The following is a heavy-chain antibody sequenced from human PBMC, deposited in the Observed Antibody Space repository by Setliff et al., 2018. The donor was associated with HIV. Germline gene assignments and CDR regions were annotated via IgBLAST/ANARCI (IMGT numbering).Heavy chain of an antibody. CDR1: GYNFRDYG. D-gene: IGHD3-22*01. CDR3: ARVNYDSAGHSTEEHFMH. V-gene: IGHV3-49*04. CDR2: IRSNAYGGTT. J-gene: IGHJ1*01. Sequence: PGGSLRLSCTASGYNFRDYGLNWVRQAPGRGLEWVGFIRSNAYGGTTDFAASVKGRFTISRDDSRGIAYLQMNSLKTEDTGVYYCARVNYDSAGHSTEEHFMHWGQGTLVTVSS.